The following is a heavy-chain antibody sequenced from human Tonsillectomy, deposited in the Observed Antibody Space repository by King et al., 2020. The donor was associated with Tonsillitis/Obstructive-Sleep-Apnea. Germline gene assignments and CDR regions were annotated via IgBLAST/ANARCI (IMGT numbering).Heavy chain of an antibody. D-gene: IGHD6-19*01. CDR1: GGTFSSYA. V-gene: IGHV1-69*01. CDR3: ARAREYSSGWYGWFDP. J-gene: IGHJ5*02. CDR2: IIPIFGTA. Sequence: QLVQSGAEVKKPGSSVKVSCKASGGTFSSYAISWVRQAPGQGLEWMGGIIPIFGTANYAQKFQGRVTITADESTSTAYMELSSLKFEDTDVYYCARAREYSSGWYGWFDPWGQGTLVTVSS.